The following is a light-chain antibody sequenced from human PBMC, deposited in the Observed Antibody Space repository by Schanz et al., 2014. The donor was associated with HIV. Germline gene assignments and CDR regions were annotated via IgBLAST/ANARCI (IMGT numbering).Light chain of an antibody. CDR3: CSYAGSSFVV. V-gene: IGLV2-23*01. CDR1: SSDVGSYNL. Sequence: QSALTQPASVSGSPGQSITISCTGTSSDVGSYNLVSWYQQHPGKAPKLMIYEGSKRPSGVSNRFSGSKSGNTASLTISGLQPEDEADYYCCSYAGSSFVVFGGGTKLTVL. J-gene: IGLJ2*01. CDR2: EGS.